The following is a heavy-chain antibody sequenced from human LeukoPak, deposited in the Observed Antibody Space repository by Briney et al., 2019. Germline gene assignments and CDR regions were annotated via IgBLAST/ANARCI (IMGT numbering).Heavy chain of an antibody. CDR3: ARDRSLGSSWYWDYYYGMDV. D-gene: IGHD6-13*01. J-gene: IGHJ6*02. CDR2: IIPIFGTA. Sequence: ASVKVSCKASGGTFSSYAISWVRQAPGQGLEWMGGIIPIFGTANYAQKFQGRVTITADESTSTAYMELSSLRSKDTAVYYCARDRSLGSSWYWDYYYGMDVWGQGTTVTVSS. CDR1: GGTFSSYA. V-gene: IGHV1-69*13.